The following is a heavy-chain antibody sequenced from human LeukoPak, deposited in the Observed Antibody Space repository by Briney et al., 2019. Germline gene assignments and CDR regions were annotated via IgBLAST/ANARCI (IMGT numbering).Heavy chain of an antibody. J-gene: IGHJ4*02. V-gene: IGHV1-8*01. CDR2: MNSNSGYT. CDR3: TRGRGGTIVRGYMDY. CDR1: GYTFINYD. D-gene: IGHD3-10*01. Sequence: GASVKVSCKASGYTFINYDIMWVRQATGQGLEWMGWMNSNSGYTGYAQKFQGRVTMTRDTSMSTAYMELSSLRFEDTAVYYCTRGRGGTIVRGYMDYWGQGTLVTVSS.